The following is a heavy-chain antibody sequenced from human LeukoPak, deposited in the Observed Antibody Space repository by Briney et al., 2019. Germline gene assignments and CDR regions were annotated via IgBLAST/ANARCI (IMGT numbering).Heavy chain of an antibody. Sequence: GGSLRLSCAASGVTFSSYWMSWVRQAPGKGLEWVANIKQDGSEKYYVDSVKGRFTISRDNAKNSLYLQMNSLRAEDTAVYYCARRGNYDILTGSQGNWFDPWGQGTLVTVSS. D-gene: IGHD3-9*01. CDR2: IKQDGSEK. CDR3: ARRGNYDILTGSQGNWFDP. J-gene: IGHJ5*02. V-gene: IGHV3-7*01. CDR1: GVTFSSYW.